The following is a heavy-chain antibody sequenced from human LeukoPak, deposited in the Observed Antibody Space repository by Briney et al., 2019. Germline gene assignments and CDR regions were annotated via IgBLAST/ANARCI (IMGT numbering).Heavy chain of an antibody. CDR2: MNPNSGNT. V-gene: IGHV1-8*01. J-gene: IGHJ5*02. D-gene: IGHD6-19*01. Sequence: ASVKVSCKASGYTFTSYDISWVRQATGQGLEWMGWMNPNSGNTGYVQKFQGRVTMTRNTSISTAYMELSSLRSEDTAVYYCARGGSGWYGNNWFDPWGQGTLVTVSS. CDR3: ARGGSGWYGNNWFDP. CDR1: GYTFTSYD.